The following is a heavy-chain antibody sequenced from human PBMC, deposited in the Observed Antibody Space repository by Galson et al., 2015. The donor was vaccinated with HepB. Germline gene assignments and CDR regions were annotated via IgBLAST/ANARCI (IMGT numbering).Heavy chain of an antibody. V-gene: IGHV4-39*07. Sequence: SETLSLTCTVSGGSISSSSYYWGWIRQPPGKGLEWIGSIYYSGSTYYNPSLKSRVTISVDTSKNQFSLKLSSVTAADTAVYYCARVIRFLEWSFDYWGQGTLVTVSS. J-gene: IGHJ4*02. CDR2: IYYSGST. D-gene: IGHD3-3*01. CDR3: ARVIRFLEWSFDY. CDR1: GGSISSSSYY.